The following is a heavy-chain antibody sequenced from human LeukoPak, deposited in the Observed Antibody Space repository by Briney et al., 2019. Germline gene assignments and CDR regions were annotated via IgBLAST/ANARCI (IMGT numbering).Heavy chain of an antibody. CDR1: DGSISYNY. CDR3: ARGLSGDSYGFEY. J-gene: IGHJ4*02. Sequence: SETLSLTCIVSDGSISYNYWSWIRQSAGKGLELIGRIYYTGSTNYNPSLRSRVTMSVDTSKNQFSLMLSSVTAADTAVYYCARGLSGDSYGFEYWGQGALVTVSS. CDR2: IYYTGST. D-gene: IGHD5-18*01. V-gene: IGHV4-4*07.